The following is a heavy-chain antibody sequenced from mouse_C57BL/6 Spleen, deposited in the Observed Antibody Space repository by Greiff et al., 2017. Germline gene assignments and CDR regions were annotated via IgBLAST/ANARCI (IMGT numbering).Heavy chain of an antibody. CDR2: IDPETGGT. V-gene: IGHV1-15*01. CDR3: TRGLRLRDYYAMDY. D-gene: IGHD2-4*01. CDR1: GYTFTDYE. J-gene: IGHJ4*01. Sequence: QVQRKQSGAELVRPGASVTLSCKASGYTFTDYEMHWVKQTPVHGLEWIGAIDPETGGTAYNQKFKGKAILTADKSSSTAYMELRSLTSEDSAVYYCTRGLRLRDYYAMDYWGQGTSVTVSS.